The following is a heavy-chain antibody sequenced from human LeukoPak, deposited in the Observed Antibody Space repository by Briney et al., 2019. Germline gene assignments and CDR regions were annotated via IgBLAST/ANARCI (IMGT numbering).Heavy chain of an antibody. Sequence: TSETLSLTCTVSGGSISSSSYYWGWIRQPPGKGLEWIGSIYYSGSTYYNPSLKSRVTISVDTSKNQFSLKLSSVTAADAAVYYCARHYYGSGSYAAHNWFDPWGQGTLVTVSS. D-gene: IGHD3-10*01. V-gene: IGHV4-39*01. CDR2: IYYSGST. CDR3: ARHYYGSGSYAAHNWFDP. CDR1: GGSISSSSYY. J-gene: IGHJ5*02.